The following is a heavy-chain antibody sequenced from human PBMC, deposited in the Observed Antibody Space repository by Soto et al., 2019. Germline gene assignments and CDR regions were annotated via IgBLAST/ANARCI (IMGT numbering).Heavy chain of an antibody. Sequence: QVQLVQSGAEVKKPGASVKVSCKASGYSFTSNGIAWVRQAPGQGLEWMGWISADNGNTNYAQKVQDRVTMTTDTFTSTAYMELRILRSDDTAVYYCARDGYFDYWGQGTLVTVSS. CDR3: ARDGYFDY. V-gene: IGHV1-18*01. CDR2: ISADNGNT. CDR1: GYSFTSNG. J-gene: IGHJ4*02.